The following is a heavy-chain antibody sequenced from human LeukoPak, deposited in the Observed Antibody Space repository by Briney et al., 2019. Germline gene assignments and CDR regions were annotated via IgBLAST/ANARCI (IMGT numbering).Heavy chain of an antibody. V-gene: IGHV4-34*01. CDR2: INHSGST. CDR3: ARGKAWSYSMDV. D-gene: IGHD2-15*01. J-gene: IGHJ6*03. CDR1: GGSFSGYY. Sequence: PSETLSLTCAVYGGSFSGYYWSWIRQPPGKGLEWIGEINHSGSTNYNPSLKSRVTMSVDTSKNQFSLKLSSVTAADTAVYYCARGKAWSYSMDVWAKGTTVTVPS.